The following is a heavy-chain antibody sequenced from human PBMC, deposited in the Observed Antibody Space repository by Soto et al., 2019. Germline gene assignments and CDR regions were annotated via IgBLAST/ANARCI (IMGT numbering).Heavy chain of an antibody. J-gene: IGHJ4*02. CDR1: GGSISSGGYY. CDR2: IYYSGST. D-gene: IGHD1-20*01. Sequence: SETLSLTCTVSGGSISSGGYYWSWIRQHPGKGLEWIGYIYYSGSTYYNPSLKSRVTISVDTSKNQFSLKLSSVTAADTAVYYCARAEYNSEGPSLFDYWGQGTLVTVSS. V-gene: IGHV4-31*03. CDR3: ARAEYNSEGPSLFDY.